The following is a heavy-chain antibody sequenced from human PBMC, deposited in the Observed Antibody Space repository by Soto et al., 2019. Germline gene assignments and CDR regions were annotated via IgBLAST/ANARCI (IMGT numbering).Heavy chain of an antibody. Sequence: EVQLLESGGGLVQPGGSLRLSCAASGFTFVTLPRGWSGKPHGMGPEWASAIRGSGGSTNSADSGKGRFTISRDNSKNTLYLQMNSLRGEDTAVYYCAKGGLDDFWSGYYSYYYGMDVWGQGTTVTVSS. V-gene: IGHV3-23*01. CDR3: AKGGLDDFWSGYYSYYYGMDV. CDR1: GFTFVTLP. J-gene: IGHJ6*02. CDR2: IRGSGGST. D-gene: IGHD3-3*01.